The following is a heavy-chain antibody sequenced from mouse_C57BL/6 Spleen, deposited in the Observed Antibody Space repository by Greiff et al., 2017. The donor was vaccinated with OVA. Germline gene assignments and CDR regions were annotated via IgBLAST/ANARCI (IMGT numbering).Heavy chain of an antibody. Sequence: EVQLQQSGPELVKPGASVKISCKASGYTFTDYYMNWVKQSHGKSLEWIGDINPNNGGTSYNQKFKGKATLTVDKSSSTAYMELRSLTSEDSAVYYCARWHVGLDYWGQGTTLTVSS. V-gene: IGHV1-26*01. CDR1: GYTFTDYY. CDR3: ARWHVGLDY. J-gene: IGHJ2*01. D-gene: IGHD3-3*01. CDR2: INPNNGGT.